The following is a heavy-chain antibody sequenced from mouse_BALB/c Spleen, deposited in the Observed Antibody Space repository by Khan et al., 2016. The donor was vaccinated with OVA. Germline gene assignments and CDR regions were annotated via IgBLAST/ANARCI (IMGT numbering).Heavy chain of an antibody. CDR2: IWGGGGT. J-gene: IGHJ4*01. CDR3: ARAYYRYDGYDAMDN. V-gene: IGHV2-6-4*01. CDR1: GFSLSRYN. D-gene: IGHD2-14*01. Sequence: QVQLKESGPGLVAPSQSLSITCTVSGFSLSRYNIHWVRQPPGKGLEWLGMIWGGGGTDYNSTLKSRLSISKDNSKSQVFLKMNSLQTDDTAMYYGARAYYRYDGYDAMDNGGQGTSVTVSS.